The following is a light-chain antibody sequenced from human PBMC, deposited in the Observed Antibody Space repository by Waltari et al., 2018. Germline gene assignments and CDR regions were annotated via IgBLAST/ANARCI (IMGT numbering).Light chain of an antibody. J-gene: IGLJ3*02. Sequence: YQRPPAHAPRPLLDNGHRRSSGGHDRFSGSTRANKAALTTTGAQADDERDYYCALYMGGGIWVFGGGTKLTVL. CDR2: NGH. V-gene: IGLV8-61*01. CDR3: ALYMGGGIWV.